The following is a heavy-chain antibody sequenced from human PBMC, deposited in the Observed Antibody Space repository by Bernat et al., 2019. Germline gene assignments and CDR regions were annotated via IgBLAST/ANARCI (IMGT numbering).Heavy chain of an antibody. CDR3: VRPDVHLTLHLDY. CDR1: GGSISTNLYY. J-gene: IGHJ4*02. V-gene: IGHV4-39*01. CDR2: IEYRGRT. Sequence: QLQLQESGPGLVKPSETLSLTCSVSGGSISTNLYYWGWILQPPGKGLEWILSIEYRGRTFSNPSLKSRVTMSLDTSKSQFSLKLNSVTAADTALYYCVRPDVHLTLHLDYWGQGIPVTVSS.